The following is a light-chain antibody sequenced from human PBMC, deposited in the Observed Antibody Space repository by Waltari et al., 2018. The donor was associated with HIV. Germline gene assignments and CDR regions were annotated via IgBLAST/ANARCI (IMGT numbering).Light chain of an antibody. CDR2: KTS. CDR1: QSVSYD. V-gene: IGKV1-5*03. J-gene: IGKJ2*03. Sequence: IRMTSSPSTPSGSVGDRVIITCRASQSVSYDLAWYQQKPGNPPKVLISKTSDVEHGVPSRFSGSGWGTEFTLTISGLQPDDFATYFCQQFNAYPYSFGQGT. CDR3: QQFNAYPYS.